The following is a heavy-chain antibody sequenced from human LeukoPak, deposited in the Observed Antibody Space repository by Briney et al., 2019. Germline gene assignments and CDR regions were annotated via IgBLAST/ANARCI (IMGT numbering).Heavy chain of an antibody. Sequence: GGSLRLSSAASGFIFSSYAMSWVRQPPGKGLEWVSAISSSGGSTYYADSVKGRFTISRDNSKNTLYLQMNSLRAEDTAVYYCAKGNYDILTVYYSWGQGTLVTVSS. J-gene: IGHJ4*02. CDR1: GFIFSSYA. CDR2: ISSSGGST. CDR3: AKGNYDILTVYYS. V-gene: IGHV3-23*01. D-gene: IGHD3-9*01.